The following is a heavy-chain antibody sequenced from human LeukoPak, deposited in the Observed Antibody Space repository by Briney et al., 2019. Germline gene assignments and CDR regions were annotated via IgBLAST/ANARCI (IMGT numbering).Heavy chain of an antibody. J-gene: IGHJ4*02. CDR1: GYIFTNYA. D-gene: IGHD5-12*01. Sequence: ASVKVSFKASGYIFTNYAMHWVRQAPGQRLEWMGWINADNGKTKYSQKFQGRVTITGDTSANTAYMELSSLRSEDTAVYYCVRLVGGDIDYWGQGTLVTVSS. CDR3: VRLVGGDIDY. V-gene: IGHV1-3*01. CDR2: INADNGKT.